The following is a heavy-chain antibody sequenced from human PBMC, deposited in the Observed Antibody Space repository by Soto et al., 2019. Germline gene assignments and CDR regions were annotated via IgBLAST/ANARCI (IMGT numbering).Heavy chain of an antibody. Sequence: PSETLSLTCSVSGGYISSGGNYWSWIRQHPGKGLERIGFIYYTGHTKYNAALKSRASISADMSENQFSLTLTSVTAADTAVYYCAREDINESFFDYWGPGTLVTVSS. CDR3: AREDINESFFDY. J-gene: IGHJ4*02. V-gene: IGHV4-31*03. CDR2: IYYTGHT. D-gene: IGHD2-8*01. CDR1: GGYISSGGNY.